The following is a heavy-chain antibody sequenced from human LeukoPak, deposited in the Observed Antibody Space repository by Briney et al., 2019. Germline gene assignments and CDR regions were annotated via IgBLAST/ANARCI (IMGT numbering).Heavy chain of an antibody. J-gene: IGHJ1*01. CDR3: ARDKAVTTELTQYFHH. D-gene: IGHD4-11*01. CDR2: ICGYNGYT. Sequence: ASVKVSRKDSGCTFTNYGVRWVRQAPGQGLEWMVWICGYNGYTNYAQKFQFRVTMTTDTSTSTAYMELRSLTSDDTAVYYCARDKAVTTELTQYFHHWGQGTVVTVSS. CDR1: GCTFTNYG. V-gene: IGHV1-18*01.